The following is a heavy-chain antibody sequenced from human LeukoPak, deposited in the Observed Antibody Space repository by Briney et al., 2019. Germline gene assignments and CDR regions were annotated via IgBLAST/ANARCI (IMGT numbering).Heavy chain of an antibody. CDR3: ARDDGGPPYYYYGMDV. CDR1: GGTFSSYA. J-gene: IGHJ6*02. CDR2: IIPILGIA. D-gene: IGHD4-17*01. V-gene: IGHV1-69*04. Sequence: SVNVSCKASGGTFSSYAISWVRQAPGQGLEWMGRIIPILGIANYAQKFQGRVTITADKSTSTAYMELSSLRSEDTAVYYCARDDGGPPYYYYGMDVWGQGTTVTVSS.